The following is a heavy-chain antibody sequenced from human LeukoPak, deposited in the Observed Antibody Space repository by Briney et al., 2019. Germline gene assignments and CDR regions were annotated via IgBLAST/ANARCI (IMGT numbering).Heavy chain of an antibody. Sequence: GGSLRLSCADSGFTFSSHWMSWVRQAPGRGLEWVANIKQGGSEKYYLDSVKGRFTISRDNAKNSLYLQMNSLRAEDTAVYYCASTWGHYYDSSGYYALSFDYWGQGTLVTVSS. J-gene: IGHJ4*02. CDR2: IKQGGSEK. CDR1: GFTFSSHW. CDR3: ASTWGHYYDSSGYYALSFDY. D-gene: IGHD3-22*01. V-gene: IGHV3-7*01.